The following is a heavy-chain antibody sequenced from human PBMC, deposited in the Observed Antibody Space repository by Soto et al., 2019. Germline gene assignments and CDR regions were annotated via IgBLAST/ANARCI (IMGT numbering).Heavy chain of an antibody. J-gene: IGHJ4*02. CDR3: AKDRGIGEFNFDY. CDR1: GFTFSSYA. D-gene: IGHD3-10*01. Sequence: EVQLLESGGGLVQPGGSLRLSCAASGFTFSSYAMSWVRQAPGKGLEWVSAISGSGGSTYYADSVKGRFTISRDNSKNTLYLQMNSLGAEDTAVYYCAKDRGIGEFNFDYWGQGTLVTVSS. V-gene: IGHV3-23*01. CDR2: ISGSGGST.